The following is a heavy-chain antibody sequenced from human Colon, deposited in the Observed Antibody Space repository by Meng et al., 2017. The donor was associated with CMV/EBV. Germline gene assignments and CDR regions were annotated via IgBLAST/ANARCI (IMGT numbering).Heavy chain of an antibody. D-gene: IGHD3-10*01. Sequence: QARLRESGPGLVKPSETLSLTCTVSGASITSYYWSWIRQPAGKGLEWIGRVYISGNTNYNPSLKSRVTMSIDTSKNQLSLNIRSVTAADTAVYYCARDSNLSGLAYWGQGTLVTVSS. CDR2: VYISGNT. CDR1: GASITSYY. V-gene: IGHV4-4*07. CDR3: ARDSNLSGLAY. J-gene: IGHJ4*02.